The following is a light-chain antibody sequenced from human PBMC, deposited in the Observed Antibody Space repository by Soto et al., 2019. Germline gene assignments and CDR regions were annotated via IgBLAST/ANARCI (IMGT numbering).Light chain of an antibody. CDR2: QIS. Sequence: IVLTQTPLSSAVTPGQPASFSCGSSESLVHSDGKTYLGWLHLRPGQPPRLLIYQISKRPPGVPDRFSGSGAGTNFTLKSSRVEPEDVGTFYCMQASQLRTFGQGTKVEIK. CDR3: MQASQLRT. J-gene: IGKJ1*01. V-gene: IGKV2-24*01. CDR1: ESLVHSDGKTY.